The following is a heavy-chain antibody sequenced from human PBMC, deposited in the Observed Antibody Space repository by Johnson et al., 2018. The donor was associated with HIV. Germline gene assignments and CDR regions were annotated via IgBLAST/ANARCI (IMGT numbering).Heavy chain of an antibody. J-gene: IGHJ3*02. D-gene: IGHD6-6*01. Sequence: VQQVESGGGVVQPGGSLRLSCAASGFTFRSYGMHWVRQAQGKGLEWVSYISSSGSTIYYADSVKGRFTISRDNAKNSLSLQMNSLRAEDTAVYYCARGPARADAFDIWGQGTMVTVSS. CDR1: GFTFRSYG. CDR3: ARGPARADAFDI. CDR2: ISSSGSTI. V-gene: IGHV3-48*04.